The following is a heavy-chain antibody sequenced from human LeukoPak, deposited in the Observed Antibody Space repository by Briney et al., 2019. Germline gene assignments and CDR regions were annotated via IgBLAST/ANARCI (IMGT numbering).Heavy chain of an antibody. CDR3: ARSPPSSWENDY. V-gene: IGHV1-2*02. J-gene: IGHJ4*02. CDR1: GYTFTGYY. Sequence: ASVKVSCKASGYTFTGYYMHWVRQAPGQGLEWMGWIHPNSGATNYAQNFQGRVTMTRDTSISTAYMDLSSLRSDDTDVYYCARSPPSSWENDYWGQGTLVTVSS. D-gene: IGHD1-26*01. CDR2: IHPNSGAT.